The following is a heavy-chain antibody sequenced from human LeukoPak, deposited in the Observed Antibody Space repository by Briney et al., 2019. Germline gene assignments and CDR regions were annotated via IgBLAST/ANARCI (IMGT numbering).Heavy chain of an antibody. V-gene: IGHV3-43*01. Sequence: GGSLRLSCAASGFTFDDYSIHWVRQAPGKGLEWVSFISWDGVSTYYADSVKGRFTISRDNSKNSLYLQMNSVRTEDTALYYCAKGNAYSDYYMDVWGKGTTVTVSS. CDR1: GFTFDDYS. CDR3: AKGNAYSDYYMDV. CDR2: ISWDGVST. D-gene: IGHD1-1*01. J-gene: IGHJ6*03.